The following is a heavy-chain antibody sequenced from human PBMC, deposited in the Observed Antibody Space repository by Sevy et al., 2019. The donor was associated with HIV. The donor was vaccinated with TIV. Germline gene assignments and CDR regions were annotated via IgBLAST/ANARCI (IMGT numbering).Heavy chain of an antibody. Sequence: ASVKVSCKASGYTFTGYYMHWVRQAPGQGLEWMGWINPNSGGTNYAQKFQGRVTMTRDTSISTAYMELSRLRSDDTAVYYCARELVVRDVSGMDVWGQGTTVTVSS. CDR2: INPNSGGT. V-gene: IGHV1-2*02. D-gene: IGHD3-10*01. CDR1: GYTFTGYY. J-gene: IGHJ6*02. CDR3: ARELVVRDVSGMDV.